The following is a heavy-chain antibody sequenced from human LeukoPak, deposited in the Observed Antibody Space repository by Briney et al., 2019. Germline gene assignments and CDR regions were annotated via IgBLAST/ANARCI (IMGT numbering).Heavy chain of an antibody. Sequence: ASVKVSCKASGYTFTSYYMHWVRQAPGQGLEWRGIINPSGGSTSYAQKFQGRVTMTRDTSTSTVYMELSSLRSEDTAVYYCANLHRGYSNYGRWAFDIWGQGTMVTVSS. CDR3: ANLHRGYSNYGRWAFDI. CDR1: GYTFTSYY. CDR2: INPSGGST. J-gene: IGHJ3*02. D-gene: IGHD4-11*01. V-gene: IGHV1-46*03.